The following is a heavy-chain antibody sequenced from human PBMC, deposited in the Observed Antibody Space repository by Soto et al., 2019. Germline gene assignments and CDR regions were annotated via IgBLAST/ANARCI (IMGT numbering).Heavy chain of an antibody. D-gene: IGHD6-19*01. CDR3: AKPASGWYPKLMNGMDV. J-gene: IGHJ6*02. V-gene: IGHV3-23*01. CDR1: GFTFSSYA. Sequence: DVQLLESGGGLVQPGGSLRLSCVVSGFTFSSYAMSWVRQAPGKGLEWVSSISGSGGNIYYADSMKGRFTISRDNSKNRLHLQMNSLRAEDTAVYYCAKPASGWYPKLMNGMDVWGQGTTVTVSS. CDR2: ISGSGGNI.